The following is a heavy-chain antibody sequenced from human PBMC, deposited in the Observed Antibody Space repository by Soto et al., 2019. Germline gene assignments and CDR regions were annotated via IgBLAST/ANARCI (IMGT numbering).Heavy chain of an antibody. V-gene: IGHV3-48*02. Sequence: EVQLVESGGGLVQPGGSLRLSCAASGFTFSSYSMNWVRQAPGKGLEWVSYISSSSSTIYYADSVKGRFTISRDDAKNYLYLRMTRLRDEDTAVYYCARDPGVYWYFDLWGRGTLVTVSS. CDR1: GFTFSSYS. CDR3: ARDPGVYWYFDL. J-gene: IGHJ2*01. CDR2: ISSSSSTI. D-gene: IGHD7-27*01.